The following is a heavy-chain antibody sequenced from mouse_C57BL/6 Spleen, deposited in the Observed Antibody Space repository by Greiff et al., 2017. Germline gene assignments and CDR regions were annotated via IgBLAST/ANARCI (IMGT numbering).Heavy chain of an antibody. CDR3: ARGGLYYGNYFDY. CDR2: ISYDGSN. Sequence: ESGPGLVKPSQSLSLTCSVTGYSITSGYYWNWIRQFPGNKLEWMGYISYDGSNNYNPSLKNRISITRDTSKNQFFLKLNSVTTEDTATYYGARGGLYYGNYFDYWGQGTTLTVSS. V-gene: IGHV3-6*01. D-gene: IGHD2-1*01. J-gene: IGHJ2*01. CDR1: GYSITSGYY.